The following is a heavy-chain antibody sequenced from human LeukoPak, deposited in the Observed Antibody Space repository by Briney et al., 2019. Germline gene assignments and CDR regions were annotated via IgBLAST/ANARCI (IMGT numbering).Heavy chain of an antibody. V-gene: IGHV4-39*07. CDR3: ARGHSIASRLAYFDY. Sequence: PSETLSLTCTVSGGSISSRGYYWGWIRQPPGKGLEWIGHIYYSGSTYYNPSLKSRVTISVDTSKNQFSLKLSSVTAADTAVYYCARGHSIASRLAYFDYWGQGTLVTVSS. J-gene: IGHJ4*02. CDR1: GGSISSRGYY. CDR2: IYYSGST. D-gene: IGHD6-6*01.